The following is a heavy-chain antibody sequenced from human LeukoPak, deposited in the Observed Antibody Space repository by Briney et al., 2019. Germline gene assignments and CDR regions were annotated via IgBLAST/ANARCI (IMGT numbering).Heavy chain of an antibody. Sequence: GGSLRLSCAASGFTFTIAWMNWVRQAPGKGLEGVGRIKSKSDGGTTDYAAPVKGRFTISRDDSKNMLYLQMNSLKTEDTAVYYCTTKGSGYSYGPYWGQGTLVTVSS. J-gene: IGHJ4*02. CDR2: IKSKSDGGTT. V-gene: IGHV3-15*01. CDR1: GFTFTIAW. CDR3: TTKGSGYSYGPY. D-gene: IGHD5-24*01.